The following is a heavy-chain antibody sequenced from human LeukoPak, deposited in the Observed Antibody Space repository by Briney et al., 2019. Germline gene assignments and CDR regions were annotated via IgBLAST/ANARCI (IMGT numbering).Heavy chain of an antibody. CDR3: TTQPSYSSSWFKWLEP. J-gene: IGHJ5*02. D-gene: IGHD6-13*01. CDR1: GFTFGDYA. Sequence: GGSLRLSCTASGFTFGDYAMSWVRQAPGKGLEWVGFIRSKAYGGTTEYAASVKGRFTISRDDSKSIAYLQMNSLKTEDTAVYYCTTQPSYSSSWFKWLEPWGQGTMVTVSS. CDR2: IRSKAYGGTT. V-gene: IGHV3-49*04.